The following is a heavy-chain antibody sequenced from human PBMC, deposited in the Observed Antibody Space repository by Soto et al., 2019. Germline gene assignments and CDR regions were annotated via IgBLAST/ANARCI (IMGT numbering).Heavy chain of an antibody. CDR1: GFTFSSYW. CDR2: MNSEGSST. D-gene: IGHD6-13*01. V-gene: IGHV3-74*01. Sequence: EVHLVESGGGVVQPGGSLRLSCAASGFTFSSYWMHWVRQAPGKGLVWVSRMNSEGSSTSYADSVKGRFTISRDNAKNRLYLQMNSLRAEETAVYYCARGYSSSWYIGYWGQGTMVTVYS. CDR3: ARGYSSSWYIGY. J-gene: IGHJ4*02.